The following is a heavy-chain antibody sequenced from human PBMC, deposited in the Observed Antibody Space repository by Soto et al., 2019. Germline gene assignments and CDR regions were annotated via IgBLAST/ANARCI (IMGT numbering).Heavy chain of an antibody. CDR2: ISSSSSYI. CDR1: GFTFSSYS. Sequence: EVQPVESGGGLVKPGGSLRLSCAASGFTFSSYSRNWVRQAPGKGLEWVSSISSSSSYIYYADSVKGRFTISRDNAKNSLYLQRNSLRAEDTAVYYCARVTTVTTPFDYRGQGTLVTVSS. D-gene: IGHD4-4*01. CDR3: ARVTTVTTPFDY. J-gene: IGHJ4*02. V-gene: IGHV3-21*01.